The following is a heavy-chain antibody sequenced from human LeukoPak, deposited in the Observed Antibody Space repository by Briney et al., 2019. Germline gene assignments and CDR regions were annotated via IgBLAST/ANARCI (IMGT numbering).Heavy chain of an antibody. CDR2: IHPGGST. V-gene: IGHV4-34*01. J-gene: IGHJ4*01. Sequence: SETLSLTCAVYGGSFPSYYWTWIRQSPGRGLEWIGEIHPGGSTNYNPPLNSRVTMSADTSQNQFSLRLTSVTAADTAVYYCARGPEYYFDMPGYSPVHFFDFWGHGTLVTVSS. D-gene: IGHD3-22*01. CDR3: ARGPEYYFDMPGYSPVHFFDF. CDR1: GGSFPSYY.